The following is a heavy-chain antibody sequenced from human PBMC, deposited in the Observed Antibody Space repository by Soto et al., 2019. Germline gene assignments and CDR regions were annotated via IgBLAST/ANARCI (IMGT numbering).Heavy chain of an antibody. CDR3: ATDWGLN. Sequence: QVELVESGGGLVKPGGSLKLSCVASGFTFRDYYMTWIRQAPGKGLEWVSYISSRSDTIYYADSVRGRFTISRDNSQQSVYLQMESPRAGDTGMYYCATDWGLNWGQGALVTVSS. D-gene: IGHD3-16*01. CDR1: GFTFRDYY. J-gene: IGHJ4*02. V-gene: IGHV3-11*01. CDR2: ISSRSDTI.